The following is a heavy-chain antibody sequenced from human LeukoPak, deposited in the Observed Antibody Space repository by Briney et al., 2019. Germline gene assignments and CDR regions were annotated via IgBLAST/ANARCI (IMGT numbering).Heavy chain of an antibody. J-gene: IGHJ5*02. CDR3: ARRGYGDYRNWFDP. Sequence: PSETLTLTCTVSGGSISSSSYYWGWIRQPPGKGLEWIGSIYYSGSTYYNPSLKSRVTISVDTSKNQFSLKLSSVTAADTAVYYCARRGYGDYRNWFDPWGQGTLVTVSS. CDR1: GGSISSSSYY. V-gene: IGHV4-39*07. CDR2: IYYSGST. D-gene: IGHD4-17*01.